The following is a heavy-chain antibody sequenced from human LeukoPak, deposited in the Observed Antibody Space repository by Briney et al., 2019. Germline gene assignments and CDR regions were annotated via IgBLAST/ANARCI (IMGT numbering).Heavy chain of an antibody. J-gene: IGHJ3*02. Sequence: ASVTVSCKASGFTFTNYNLHWVRQAPGQRLEGMGIINPSGGSTNYAQNFQGRVTMTRDTSTSTVYMELSSLRSEDTAVYYCVRVRDGYNDAYDIWGQGTMVTVPS. CDR3: VRVRDGYNDAYDI. D-gene: IGHD5-24*01. CDR1: GFTFTNYN. CDR2: INPSGGST. V-gene: IGHV1-46*01.